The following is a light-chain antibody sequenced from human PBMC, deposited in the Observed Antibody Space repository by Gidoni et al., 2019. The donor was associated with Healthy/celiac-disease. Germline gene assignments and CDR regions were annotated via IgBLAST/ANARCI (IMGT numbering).Light chain of an antibody. J-gene: IGLJ3*02. Sequence: QSALTQPASVSGSPGQPITISCTGTSSDVGGYNYVSWYQQHPGKAPKLMIYEVSNRPSGVSNGFSGSKSGNTASLTISGLQAEDEADYYCSSYTSSSTWVFGGGTKLTVL. CDR1: SSDVGGYNY. V-gene: IGLV2-14*01. CDR3: SSYTSSSTWV. CDR2: EVS.